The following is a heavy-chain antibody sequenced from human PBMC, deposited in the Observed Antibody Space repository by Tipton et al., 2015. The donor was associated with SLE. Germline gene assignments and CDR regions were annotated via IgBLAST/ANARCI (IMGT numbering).Heavy chain of an antibody. CDR3: ARDGRIDYGMDV. CDR2: ISTYNGNT. CDR1: GYTFTSYG. Sequence: QSGAEVKKPGASVKVSCKASGYTFTSYGISWVRQAPGQGLEWMGWISTYNGNTKYAQKFQGRLTLTADESTSTAYMELSSLRSEDTAVYYCARDGRIDYGMDVWGQGTTVTVSS. V-gene: IGHV1-18*01. D-gene: IGHD2-15*01. J-gene: IGHJ6*02.